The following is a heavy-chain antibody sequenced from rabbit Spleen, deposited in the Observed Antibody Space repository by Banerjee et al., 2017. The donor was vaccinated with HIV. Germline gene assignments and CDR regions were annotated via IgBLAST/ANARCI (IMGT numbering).Heavy chain of an antibody. Sequence: QEQLVESGGGLVKPGASLTLTCKASGIDFSSYNFICWVRQAPGKGLEWIACIDIGSRDFTYYASWAKGRFTISKTSSTTVTLQMTSLTVADTATYFCARDTSSSFSSYGMDLWGQGTLVTVS. CDR2: IDIGSRDFT. CDR3: ARDTSSSFSSYGMDL. CDR1: GIDFSSYNF. V-gene: IGHV1S45*01. J-gene: IGHJ6*01. D-gene: IGHD1-1*01.